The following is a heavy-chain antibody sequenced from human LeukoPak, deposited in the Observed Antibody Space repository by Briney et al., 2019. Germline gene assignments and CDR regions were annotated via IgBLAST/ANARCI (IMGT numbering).Heavy chain of an antibody. CDR1: GFTFSSYA. CDR3: ESERLSSCFDY. V-gene: IGHV3-30-3*01. J-gene: IGHJ4*02. Sequence: GESLRLSCAASGFTFSSYAMHWVRQAPGTGLEWVAVISYDGSNKYYADSVKGRFTISRDNSKNKLYLQMNSLRAEDTAVYFCESERLSSCFDYWGQGTLVTVSS. D-gene: IGHD6-13*01. CDR2: ISYDGSNK.